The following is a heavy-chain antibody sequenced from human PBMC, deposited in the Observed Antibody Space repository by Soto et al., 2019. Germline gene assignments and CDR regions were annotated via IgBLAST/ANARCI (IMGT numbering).Heavy chain of an antibody. J-gene: IGHJ4*02. CDR2: INPKSGGT. V-gene: IGHV1-2*02. Sequence: ASVKVSCKTSGYTFSAYYMHWVRQAPGQGLEWMGWINPKSGGTLYAQKFQGRVTMTRDTSISTAYMELSRLRSDDTAVYYCARGGTFAYDTSGYSVYWGQGTLVTVSA. D-gene: IGHD3-22*01. CDR3: ARGGTFAYDTSGYSVY. CDR1: GYTFSAYY.